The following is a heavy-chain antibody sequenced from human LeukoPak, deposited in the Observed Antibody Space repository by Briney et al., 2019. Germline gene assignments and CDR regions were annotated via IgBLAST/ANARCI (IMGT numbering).Heavy chain of an antibody. CDR3: ARVYYDSSGYYHDAFDI. CDR2: ISGSGRDT. D-gene: IGHD3-22*01. J-gene: IGHJ3*02. CDR1: GFNFSSYG. Sequence: GGSLRLSCAASGFNFSSYGMTWVRQAPGKGLEWVSIISGSGRDTYYADSVKGRFTISRDKSKNTLYLQMNSLRAEDTAVYYCARVYYDSSGYYHDAFDIWGQGTMVTVSS. V-gene: IGHV3-23*01.